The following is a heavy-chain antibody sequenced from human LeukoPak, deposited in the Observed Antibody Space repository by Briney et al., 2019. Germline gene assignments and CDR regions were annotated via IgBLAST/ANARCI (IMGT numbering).Heavy chain of an antibody. Sequence: AGGSLRLXCAASGFTLSDYYMSWIRQAPGKGLEWVSYISSSGSTIYYADSVKGRFTISRDNAKNSLYLQMNSLRAEDTAVYYCALTDYYYYYMDVWGKRTTVTVSS. CDR1: GFTLSDYY. CDR3: ALTDYYYYYMDV. CDR2: ISSSGSTI. V-gene: IGHV3-11*04. D-gene: IGHD1-20*01. J-gene: IGHJ6*03.